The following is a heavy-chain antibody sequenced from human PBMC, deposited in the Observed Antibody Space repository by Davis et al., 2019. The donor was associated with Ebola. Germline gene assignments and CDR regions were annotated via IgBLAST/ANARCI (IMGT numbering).Heavy chain of an antibody. D-gene: IGHD6-19*01. CDR3: ASRHQISSGWYDAFDI. J-gene: IGHJ3*02. V-gene: IGHV1-24*01. CDR1: GYTLTELS. CDR2: FDHQDGKP. Sequence: AASVKVSCKGSGYTLTELSIHWVRQAPGKGLEWMGGFDHQDGKPIYAQKFKGRVTMTEDTSTDTAYMELSSLRSEDTAVYYCASRHQISSGWYDAFDIWGQGTMVTVSS.